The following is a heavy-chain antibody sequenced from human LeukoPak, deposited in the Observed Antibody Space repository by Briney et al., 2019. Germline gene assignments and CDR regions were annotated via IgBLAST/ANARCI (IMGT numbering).Heavy chain of an antibody. D-gene: IGHD1-26*01. V-gene: IGHV3-30*04. CDR1: GFTFSKFG. J-gene: IGHJ4*02. CDR3: ARDGGSYYFDY. CDR2: ISADGNHK. Sequence: GGSLRLSCAASGFTFSKFGLHWVRQAPGKGLEWVADISADGNHKYYADSVKGRFTIFRDNSKNTAYMEMNSLRSEDTAVYYCARDGGSYYFDYWGQGTLVTVSS.